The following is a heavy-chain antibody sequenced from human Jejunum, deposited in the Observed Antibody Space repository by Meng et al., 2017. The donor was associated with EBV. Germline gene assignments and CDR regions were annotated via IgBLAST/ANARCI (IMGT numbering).Heavy chain of an antibody. CDR3: AGNGYYALEY. V-gene: IGHV4-4*02. D-gene: IGHD3-22*01. CDR2: IYHGGGT. Sequence: QAQLQGSGPRLGKPSGTLSLTCVVSGGSISDNDWWSWVRQPPGKGLEWLGEIYHGGGTNYNPSLESRVTISVDKSKNQFSLKLNSVTVADTAVYYCAGNGYYALEYWGPGILVTVSS. CDR1: GGSISDNDW. J-gene: IGHJ4*02.